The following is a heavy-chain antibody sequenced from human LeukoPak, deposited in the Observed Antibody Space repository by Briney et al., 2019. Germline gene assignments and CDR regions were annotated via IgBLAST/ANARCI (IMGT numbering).Heavy chain of an antibody. CDR3: AKGRGGV. V-gene: IGHV3-66*01. Sequence: GGSLRLSCVASGFTVSSDFMGRVRRAPRKGLQWLSLISAEGYTYYADSVKGRFTISRDSSKNALYLQMNSLRVEDTALYYCAKGRGGVWGQGTTVTVSS. J-gene: IGHJ6*02. D-gene: IGHD3-10*01. CDR1: GFTVSSDF. CDR2: ISAEGYT.